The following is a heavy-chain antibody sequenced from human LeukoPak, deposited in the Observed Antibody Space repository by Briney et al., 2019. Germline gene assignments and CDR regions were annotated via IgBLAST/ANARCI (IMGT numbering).Heavy chain of an antibody. J-gene: IGHJ4*01. CDR1: GFTFSSYS. CDR3: ARDAQRGFDYSNSLEY. CDR2: IWSDATNR. D-gene: IGHD4-11*01. V-gene: IGHV3-33*08. Sequence: GGSLRLSCAASGFTFSSYSMNWVRQAPGKGLEWVAVIWSDATNRFYGASVKGRFTISRDNSQNTVFLQMNSLRAEDTAIYYCARDAQRGFDYSNSLEYWGHGTLVTVSS.